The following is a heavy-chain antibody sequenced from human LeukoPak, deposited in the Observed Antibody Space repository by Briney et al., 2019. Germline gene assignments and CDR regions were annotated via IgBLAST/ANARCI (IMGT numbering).Heavy chain of an antibody. CDR1: GFTFTSNA. Sequence: GGSRRLSCAASGFTFTSNAMGWVRQAPGRGLEWVSSITASDATTYYADSVKGRFTISRDNSKNTLYLQMNSLRADDSAVYYCAKDRRGPAAGTWYFESWGQGNLVTVSS. D-gene: IGHD6-13*01. V-gene: IGHV3-23*01. CDR3: AKDRRGPAAGTWYFES. J-gene: IGHJ4*02. CDR2: ITASDATT.